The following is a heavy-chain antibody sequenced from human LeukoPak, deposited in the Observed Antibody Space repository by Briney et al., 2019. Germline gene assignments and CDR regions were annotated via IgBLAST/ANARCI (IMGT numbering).Heavy chain of an antibody. CDR3: ARENLAAAADY. Sequence: GGSLRLSCAASEFTFSAYWMHWVRQAPGKGLVWVSRIRGDGSMTNYADSVKGRFTISRDNAKNTLYLRMNSLRLEDTAVYYCARENLAAAADYWGQGTVVTVSS. V-gene: IGHV3-74*01. J-gene: IGHJ4*02. D-gene: IGHD6-25*01. CDR2: IRGDGSMT. CDR1: EFTFSAYW.